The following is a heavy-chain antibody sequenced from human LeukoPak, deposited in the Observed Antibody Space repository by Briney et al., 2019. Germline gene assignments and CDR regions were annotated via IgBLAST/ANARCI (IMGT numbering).Heavy chain of an antibody. D-gene: IGHD3-22*01. CDR1: GLTFKKYA. CDR2: ISDTGGST. V-gene: IGHV3-23*01. J-gene: IGHJ4*02. Sequence: GGSLRLLCAASGLTFKKYAMAWVRQSPGKGLEWVSTISDTGGSTYYADSVKGRYTISRDNSKNTVYLQMNSLRAEDTAIYYCAKSYYDSSGLEYWGQGTLVTVSS. CDR3: AKSYYDSSGLEY.